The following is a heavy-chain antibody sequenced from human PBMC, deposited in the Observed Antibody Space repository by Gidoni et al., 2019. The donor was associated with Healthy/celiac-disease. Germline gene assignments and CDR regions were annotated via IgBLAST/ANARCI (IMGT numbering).Heavy chain of an antibody. CDR1: GSTFTSYG. CDR3: ARPYESSGYYSNSAFDI. D-gene: IGHD3-22*01. J-gene: IGHJ3*02. CDR2: ISAYNGNT. V-gene: IGHV1-18*01. Sequence: QVQLVQSGAEVQNPGASVKVSCKASGSTFTSYGISWVRQAPGQGLEWMGWISAYNGNTNYAEKLQGRVTMTTDTSTSTAYMELRSLRSDDTAVYYCARPYESSGYYSNSAFDIWGQGTMVTVSS.